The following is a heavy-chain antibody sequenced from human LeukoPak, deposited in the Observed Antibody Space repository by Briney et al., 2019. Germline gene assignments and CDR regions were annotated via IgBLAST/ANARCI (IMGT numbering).Heavy chain of an antibody. J-gene: IGHJ4*02. CDR3: ARIERGWNYNY. CDR1: GYRFTSYW. D-gene: IGHD1-7*01. CDR2: IDPSDSYT. V-gene: IGHV5-10-1*01. Sequence: GESLKISCKGSGYRFTSYWISWVRQMPGKGREWMGRIDPSDSYTNYSPSFQGHVTISADKSISTAYLQWSSRKASDTAMYYCARIERGWNYNYWGQGTLVTVSS.